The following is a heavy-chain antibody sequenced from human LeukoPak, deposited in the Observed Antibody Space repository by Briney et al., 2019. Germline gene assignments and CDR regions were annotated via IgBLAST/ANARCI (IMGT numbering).Heavy chain of an antibody. CDR1: GDSIDSYY. CDR3: AGRSARYFDS. CDR2: VFYRGPT. J-gene: IGHJ4*02. D-gene: IGHD1-26*01. V-gene: IGHV4-59*01. Sequence: SETLSLTCTVSGDSIDSYYWSWIRQPPGEGLQWIGYVFYRGPTNYDASLKSRVAISVDRSKNQFSLKLTSVSAADTAVYYCAGRSARYFDSWGQGTPVTVSS.